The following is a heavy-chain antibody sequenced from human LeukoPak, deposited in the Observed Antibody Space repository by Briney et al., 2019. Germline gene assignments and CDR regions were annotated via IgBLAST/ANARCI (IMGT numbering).Heavy chain of an antibody. Sequence: PGGSPRLSCAASGFTFSSYALNWVRQAPGKGLEWVSYISSSSSTIYYTDSVKGRFTISRDNAQNSMYLQMNSLRVEDTAVYYCATWGDTTAEYFQRWGQGTLVTVSS. V-gene: IGHV3-48*04. CDR2: ISSSSSTI. J-gene: IGHJ1*01. CDR3: ATWGDTTAEYFQR. D-gene: IGHD2-21*02. CDR1: GFTFSSYA.